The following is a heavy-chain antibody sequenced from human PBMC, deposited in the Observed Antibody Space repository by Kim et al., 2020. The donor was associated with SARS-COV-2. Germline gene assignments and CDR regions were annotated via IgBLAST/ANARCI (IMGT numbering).Heavy chain of an antibody. CDR1: GGSISSSSYY. CDR3: ARLGCSYSSSWYDSHFDY. J-gene: IGHJ4*02. V-gene: IGHV4-39*01. CDR2: IYCSGST. D-gene: IGHD6-13*01. Sequence: SETLSLTCAVSGGSISSSSYYWGWLRQPPGKGLEWIGSIYCSGSTYYNSSLKRLVTLSVDTTKNQFSLLLSTVTAADTAVYYCARLGCSYSSSWYDSHFDYWGQGTLVTVSS.